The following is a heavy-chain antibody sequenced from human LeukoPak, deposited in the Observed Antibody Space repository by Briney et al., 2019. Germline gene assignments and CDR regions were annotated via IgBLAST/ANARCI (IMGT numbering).Heavy chain of an antibody. CDR3: VRDRIQLWLTNFDY. Sequence: PGGSLRLSCSASGFTFSSYAMHWVRQAPGKGLEYVSGINTNGGGTYYADSVKGRFTISRDNSKNTLYPQMSSLRAEDTDVYYCVRDRIQLWLTNFDYWGQGTLVTVSS. CDR1: GFTFSSYA. V-gene: IGHV3-64D*09. CDR2: INTNGGGT. D-gene: IGHD5-18*01. J-gene: IGHJ4*02.